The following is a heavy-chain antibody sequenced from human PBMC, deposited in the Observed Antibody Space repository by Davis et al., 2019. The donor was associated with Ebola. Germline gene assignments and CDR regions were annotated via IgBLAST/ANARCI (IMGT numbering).Heavy chain of an antibody. CDR1: GGSISSGGYY. CDR3: ARESALDPGGMYYYGLDV. J-gene: IGHJ6*04. V-gene: IGHV4-31*03. D-gene: IGHD3-16*01. Sequence: MPSETLSLTCTVSGGSISSGGYYWNWIRQHPGKGLEWIGYIHYGGSTYYNPSLKSRVTISGDTSKNQFSLKLSSVTAADTAVYYCARESALDPGGMYYYGLDVWGEGTSVTVTS. CDR2: IHYGGST.